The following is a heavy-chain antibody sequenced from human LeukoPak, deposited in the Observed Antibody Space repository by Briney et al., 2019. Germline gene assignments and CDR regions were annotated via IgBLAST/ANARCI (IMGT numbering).Heavy chain of an antibody. J-gene: IGHJ4*02. CDR2: VSYDGSNK. CDR3: ETLHDYGGY. CDR1: GFPFSSYG. D-gene: IGHD5-24*01. Sequence: LSGGSLRLSCAASGFPFSSYGMHWVRQTPGKGLEWVAVVSYDGSNKFYADSVKGRFTISRDNSKNTLYLQMNSLRAEDTAVYYCETLHDYGGYWGQGTLVTVSS. V-gene: IGHV3-30*03.